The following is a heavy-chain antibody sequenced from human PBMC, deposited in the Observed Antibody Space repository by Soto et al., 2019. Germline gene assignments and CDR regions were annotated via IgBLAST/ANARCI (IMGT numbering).Heavy chain of an antibody. CDR3: ARDVDTSMAIDY. CDR1: GYSFTDYW. J-gene: IGHJ4*02. V-gene: IGHV5-51*01. Sequence: LKISCKGSGYSFTDYWIDWVRQMPGKGLEWMGIMYVGDSDTRYSPSFQGQVTISADKSISTAYLHWSSLKASDTAMYYCARDVDTSMAIDYWGQGTLVTVSS. D-gene: IGHD5-18*01. CDR2: MYVGDSDT.